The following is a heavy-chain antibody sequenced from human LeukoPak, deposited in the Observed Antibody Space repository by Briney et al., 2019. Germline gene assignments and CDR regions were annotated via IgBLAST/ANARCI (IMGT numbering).Heavy chain of an antibody. CDR2: INPNSGNT. D-gene: IGHD6-13*01. J-gene: IGHJ4*02. Sequence: GASVKVSCKASGYTFTGYYMHWVRQAPGQGLEWMGWINPNSGNTGYAQKFQGRVTMTRNTSISTAYMELSSLRSEDTAVYYCARDIAAAGTNWGQGTLVTVSS. CDR1: GYTFTGYY. V-gene: IGHV1-8*02. CDR3: ARDIAAAGTN.